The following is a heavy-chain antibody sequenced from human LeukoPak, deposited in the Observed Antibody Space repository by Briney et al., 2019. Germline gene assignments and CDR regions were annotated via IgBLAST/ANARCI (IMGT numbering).Heavy chain of an antibody. J-gene: IGHJ6*03. CDR1: GFTFSSSD. CDR2: ISYDGSNK. CDR3: ASVEEGYYYYMDV. V-gene: IGHV3-30*19. Sequence: GGSLRLSCAASGFTFSSSDMHWVRQAPGKGLEWVAVISYDGSNKYYADSVKGRFTISRDNSKNTLYLQMNSLRAEDTAVYYCASVEEGYYYYMDVWGKGTTVTVSS.